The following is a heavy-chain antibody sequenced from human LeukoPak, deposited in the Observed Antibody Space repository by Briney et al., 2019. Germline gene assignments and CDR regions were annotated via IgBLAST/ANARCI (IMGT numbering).Heavy chain of an antibody. Sequence: PGGSLRLSCAASGFTFSSYGMHWVRQAPGKGLEWVAFIRYDGSNKYYADSVKGRFTISRDNSKNSLYLQMNSLRAEDTALYYCAKGTYDYVWGSYRYPPHFDYWGQGTLVTVSS. CDR3: AKGTYDYVWGSYRYPPHFDY. J-gene: IGHJ4*02. D-gene: IGHD3-16*02. CDR2: IRYDGSNK. V-gene: IGHV3-30*02. CDR1: GFTFSSYG.